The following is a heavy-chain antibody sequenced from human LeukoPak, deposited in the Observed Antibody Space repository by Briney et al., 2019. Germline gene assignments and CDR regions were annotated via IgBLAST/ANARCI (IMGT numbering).Heavy chain of an antibody. CDR2: INPSGGST. Sequence: ASVKVSCKASGNTLTNYYMYWVRQAPGQGLEWMGIINPSGGSTTYAQKFQGRVTMTRDTSTSTVYIDLSSLRSEDTAVYYCARESCDSSGYYGTDVWGQGTTVTVSS. J-gene: IGHJ6*02. D-gene: IGHD3-22*01. CDR3: ARESCDSSGYYGTDV. V-gene: IGHV1-46*01. CDR1: GNTLTNYY.